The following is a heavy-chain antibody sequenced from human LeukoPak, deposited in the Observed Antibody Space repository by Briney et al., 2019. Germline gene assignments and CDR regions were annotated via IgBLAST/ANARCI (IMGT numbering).Heavy chain of an antibody. Sequence: GRSLRLSCAASGFTFSSYWMHWVRQVPGKGLVWVARINPGGSSITYADSVKGRFTISRDNAKNTLYLQMDSLRAEDTGVYYCARSNQADDYWGQGTLVTVSP. CDR1: GFTFSSYW. CDR3: ARSNQADDY. J-gene: IGHJ4*02. V-gene: IGHV3-74*01. D-gene: IGHD1-14*01. CDR2: INPGGSSI.